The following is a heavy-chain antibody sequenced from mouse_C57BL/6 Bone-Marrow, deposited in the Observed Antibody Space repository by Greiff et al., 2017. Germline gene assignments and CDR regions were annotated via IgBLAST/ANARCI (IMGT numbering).Heavy chain of an antibody. CDR1: GYTFTSYD. CDR2: IYPRDGST. CDR3: ARIYDGYYLAWFAY. J-gene: IGHJ3*01. Sequence: VNVVESGPELVKPGASVKLSCKASGYTFTSYDINWVKQRPGQGLEWIGWIYPRDGSTKYNEKFKGKATLTVDTSSSTAYMELHSLTSEYSAVYFCARIYDGYYLAWFAYWGQGTLVTVSA. V-gene: IGHV1-85*01. D-gene: IGHD2-3*01.